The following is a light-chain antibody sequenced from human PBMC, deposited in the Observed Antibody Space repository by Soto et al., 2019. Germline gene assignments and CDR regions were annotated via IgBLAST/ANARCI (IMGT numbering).Light chain of an antibody. CDR2: DAS. V-gene: IGKV3-20*01. J-gene: IGKJ5*01. CDR1: QSVRNNY. Sequence: EYVLKQSPGTLSLSPGERATLSCRAIQSVRNNYLAWYQQKPGQAPRLLIYDASSRATGIPDRFSGGGSGTDFTLTISRLQSEDSAVYFCQQNNRWPHITFGQGTRLEIK. CDR3: QQNNRWPHIT.